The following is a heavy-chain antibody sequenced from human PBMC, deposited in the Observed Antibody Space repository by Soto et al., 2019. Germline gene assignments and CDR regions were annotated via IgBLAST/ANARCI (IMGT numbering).Heavy chain of an antibody. J-gene: IGHJ6*02. Sequence: QVQLVQSGAEVKKPGSSVKVSCKASGGTFSSYAISWVRQAPGQGLEWMGGIIPIFGTADYAQKFQGRVTSTADESTSTAYMDLSSLRSEDTAVYYCARHLGGNHYYYGMDVWGQGTTVTVSS. V-gene: IGHV1-69*12. CDR1: GGTFSSYA. D-gene: IGHD3-16*01. CDR2: IIPIFGTA. CDR3: ARHLGGNHYYYGMDV.